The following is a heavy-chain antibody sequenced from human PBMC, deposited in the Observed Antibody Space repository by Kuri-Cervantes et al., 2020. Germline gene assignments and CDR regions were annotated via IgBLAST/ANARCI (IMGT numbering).Heavy chain of an antibody. CDR2: INPNSGGT. Sequence: ASVKVSCKASGYTFTSYYMHWVRQAPGQGLEWMGWINPNSGGTNYAQKFQGRVTMTRDTSITTAYMELSVLESNDTAVYYCARGKGYCNGGSCYFYWGQGTLVTVSS. CDR3: ARGKGYCNGGSCYFY. CDR1: GYTFTSYY. V-gene: IGHV1-2*02. D-gene: IGHD2-15*01. J-gene: IGHJ4*02.